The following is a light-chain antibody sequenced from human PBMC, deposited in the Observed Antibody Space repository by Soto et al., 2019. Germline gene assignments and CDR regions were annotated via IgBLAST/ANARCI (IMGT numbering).Light chain of an antibody. CDR1: QSVLYSSNNKNH. J-gene: IGKJ1*01. CDR2: WAS. V-gene: IGKV4-1*01. Sequence: DIVMTQSPDSLAVSLGERATINCKSSQSVLYSSNNKNHLAWYQQRPGQPPKLLFSWASTRESGVPDRFSASGSGTDFTLSIGSLQAEDVAVYYCQQYYSTPRTFGQGTKVDNK. CDR3: QQYYSTPRT.